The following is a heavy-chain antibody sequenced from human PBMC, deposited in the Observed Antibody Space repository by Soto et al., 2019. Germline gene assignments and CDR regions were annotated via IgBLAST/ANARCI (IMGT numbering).Heavy chain of an antibody. Sequence: SETLSLTXAVHGGSVIGYYWNWIRQPPGKGLEWIGEINHTGGTHYNPSLKSRVTMSVDTSKNQFSLRLSSVTAADTAIYYCATRITVFGLLIHPFDPWGQGTQVTV. J-gene: IGHJ5*02. V-gene: IGHV4-34*01. CDR1: GGSVIGYY. CDR3: ATRITVFGLLIHPFDP. D-gene: IGHD3-3*01. CDR2: INHTGGT.